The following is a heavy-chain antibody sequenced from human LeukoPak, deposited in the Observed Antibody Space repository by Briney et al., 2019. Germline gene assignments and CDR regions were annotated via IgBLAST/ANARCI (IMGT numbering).Heavy chain of an antibody. J-gene: IGHJ4*02. CDR3: ARGSRGYSYGYGLHYFDY. CDR1: GYTFTGYY. D-gene: IGHD5-18*01. CDR2: INPNSGGT. V-gene: IGHV1-2*02. Sequence: GASVKVSCKASGYTFTGYYMHWVRQAPGQGLEWMGWINPNSGGTNYAQKFQGRVTMTRDTSISIAYMELSRLRSDDTAVYYCARGSRGYSYGYGLHYFDYWGQGTLVTVSS.